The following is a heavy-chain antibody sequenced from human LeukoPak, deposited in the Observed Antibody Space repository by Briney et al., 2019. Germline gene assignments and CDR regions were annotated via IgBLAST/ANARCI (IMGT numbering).Heavy chain of an antibody. V-gene: IGHV3-30*03. CDR1: GFTFTSYS. CDR3: ARDSGSSWYSRGAFDI. Sequence: PGGSLRLSCSASGFTFTSYSMNWVRQAPGKGLEWVAVISYDGSNKYYADSVKGRFTISRDNAKNSLYLQMNSLRAEDTAVYYCARDSGSSWYSRGAFDIWGQGTMVTVSS. D-gene: IGHD6-13*01. J-gene: IGHJ3*02. CDR2: ISYDGSNK.